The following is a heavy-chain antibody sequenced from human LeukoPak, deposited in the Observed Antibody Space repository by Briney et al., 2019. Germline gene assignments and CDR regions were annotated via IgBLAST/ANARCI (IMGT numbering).Heavy chain of an antibody. CDR2: IYYSGST. Sequence: SETLSLTCTVSGGSISSSTYYWGWIRQPPGKGLEWIGSIYYSGSTYYNPSLKSRVTISVDTSKNQFSLKLSSVAAADTAVYYCARGPRWLQDYFNYWGQGTLVTVSS. J-gene: IGHJ4*02. CDR3: ARGPRWLQDYFNY. CDR1: GGSISSSTYY. V-gene: IGHV4-39*07. D-gene: IGHD5-24*01.